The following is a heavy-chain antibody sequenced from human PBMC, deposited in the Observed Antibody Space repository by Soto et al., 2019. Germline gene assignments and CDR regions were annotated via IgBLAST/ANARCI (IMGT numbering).Heavy chain of an antibody. CDR1: GYTFTSYG. J-gene: IGHJ5*02. Sequence: GASVKVSCKASGYTFTSYGISWVRQAPGQGLEWMGWISAFNGNPNYAQKLQGRVTMTTDTSTSTAYMELRSLRSDDTAVYYCATINLRGTINWFDPWGQGTLVTVSS. CDR2: ISAFNGNP. V-gene: IGHV1-18*01. D-gene: IGHD1-1*01. CDR3: ATINLRGTINWFDP.